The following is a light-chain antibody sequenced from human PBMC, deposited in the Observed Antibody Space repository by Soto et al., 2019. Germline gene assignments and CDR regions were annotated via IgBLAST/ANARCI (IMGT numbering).Light chain of an antibody. CDR3: QQQAHWTLT. CDR2: AAS. V-gene: IGKV3-15*01. Sequence: EVVMTPSPVTLSLSPGERATLSWRASQRVRSNLAWYQQKPGQPPRVLIYAASTRVTTIPARFSGIEFGTEFTLTISSLQHEDFAVYDGQQQAHWTLTFGGGTKVDI. J-gene: IGKJ4*01. CDR1: QRVRSN.